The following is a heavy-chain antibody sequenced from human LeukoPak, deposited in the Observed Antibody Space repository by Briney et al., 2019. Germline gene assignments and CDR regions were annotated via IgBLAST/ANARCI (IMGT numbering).Heavy chain of an antibody. J-gene: IGHJ4*02. CDR3: AKEQIDY. CDR2: ISYDGSNK. Sequence: GGSLRLSCAASEFTFSSYNMHWVRQAPGKGLEWVAVISYDGSNKYYADSVKGRFTISRDNSKNTLYLQMNSLRAEDTAVYYCAKEQIDYWGQGTLVTVSS. CDR1: EFTFSSYN. V-gene: IGHV3-30*18.